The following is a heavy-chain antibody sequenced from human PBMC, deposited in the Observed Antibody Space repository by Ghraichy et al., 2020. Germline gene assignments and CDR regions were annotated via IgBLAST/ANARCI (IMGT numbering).Heavy chain of an antibody. CDR1: GGSFSGYY. Sequence: SETLSLTCAVYGGSFSGYYFTWIRQSPGKGLEWIGEVDHGGRTNYNPSLKSRVTVSIDTTKFHFSLQLTSVTAADTAVYYCVTKEGTEWMIDYWGRGTLVTVSS. CDR3: VTKEGTEWMIDY. J-gene: IGHJ4*02. CDR2: VDHGGRT. V-gene: IGHV4-34*01. D-gene: IGHD3-3*01.